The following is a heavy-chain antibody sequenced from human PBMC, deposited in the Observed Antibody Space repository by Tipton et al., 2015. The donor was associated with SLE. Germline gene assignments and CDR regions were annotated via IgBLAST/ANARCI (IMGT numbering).Heavy chain of an antibody. J-gene: IGHJ6*03. V-gene: IGHV3-23*01. CDR3: ARGDYMDV. CDR2: ISGSGGST. Sequence: LRLSCAASGFPFSTFAMSWVRQAPGKGLEWVSTISGSGGSTYYADSVKGRFTISRDNSKTTVYLQMNSLRAEDTAVYYCARGDYMDVWGKGTMVTVSS. CDR1: GFPFSTFA.